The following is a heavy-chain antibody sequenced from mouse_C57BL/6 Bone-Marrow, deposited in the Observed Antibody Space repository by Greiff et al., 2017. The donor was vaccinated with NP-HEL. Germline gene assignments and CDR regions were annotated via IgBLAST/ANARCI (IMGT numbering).Heavy chain of an antibody. V-gene: IGHV1-80*01. CDR2: IYPGDGDT. D-gene: IGHD1-1*01. J-gene: IGHJ4*01. CDR1: GYAFSSYW. CDR3: ARSRLLRSRMDY. Sequence: QVQLQQSGAELVKPGASVKISCKASGYAFSSYWMNWVKQRPGKGLEWIGQIYPGDGDTNYNGKFKGKATLTADKSSSTAYMQLSSLTSEDSAVYFCARSRLLRSRMDYWGQGTSVTVAS.